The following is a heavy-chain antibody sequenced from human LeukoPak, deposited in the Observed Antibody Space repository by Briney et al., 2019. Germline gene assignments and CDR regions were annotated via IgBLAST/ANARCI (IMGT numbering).Heavy chain of an antibody. CDR1: GGSIGSSNYY. V-gene: IGHV4-39*01. J-gene: IGHJ4*02. CDR2: VFHSGKT. Sequence: SETLSLTCTVSGGSIGSSNYYWAWIRQPPGEGLEWIGSVFHSGKTSYNSSLKSRVTMSADTSKNQFSLRLRSVTAADTAVYYCARHVSFGTYYFDSWGQGTPFTVSS. CDR3: ARHVSFGTYYFDS. D-gene: IGHD3-16*01.